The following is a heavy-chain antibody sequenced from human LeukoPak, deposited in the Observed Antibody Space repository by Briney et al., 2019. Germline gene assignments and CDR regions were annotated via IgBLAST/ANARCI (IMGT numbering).Heavy chain of an antibody. V-gene: IGHV3-53*01. CDR2: IYSGGST. Sequence: GGSLRLSCAASGFTVSSNYMSWVRQAPGKGLEWVSVIYSGGSTYYADSVKGRFTISRDNSKNTLYLQMNSLRAEDTAVYYCARGGGDSSGYYYETLRSWGQGTLVTVSS. CDR1: GFTVSSNY. CDR3: ARGGGDSSGYYYETLRS. J-gene: IGHJ4*02. D-gene: IGHD3-22*01.